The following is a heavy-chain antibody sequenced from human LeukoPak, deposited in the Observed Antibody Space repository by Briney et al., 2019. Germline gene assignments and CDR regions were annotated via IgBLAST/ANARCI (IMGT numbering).Heavy chain of an antibody. CDR1: GYTFTNYA. V-gene: IGHV7-4-1*02. Sequence: ASVKVSCKASGYTFTNYAVNWVRQAPGQGLEWMGWIHPSTGNPTYAQGFTGRFVFSLDTSVSTTYLQISSLKAEDTAVYFCARAFQSLGGLSLPDYWGQGTLVTVSS. CDR3: ARAFQSLGGLSLPDY. J-gene: IGHJ4*02. CDR2: IHPSTGNP. D-gene: IGHD3-16*02.